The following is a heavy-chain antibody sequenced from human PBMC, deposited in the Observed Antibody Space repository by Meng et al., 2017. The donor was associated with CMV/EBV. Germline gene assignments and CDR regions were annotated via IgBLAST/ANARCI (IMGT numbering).Heavy chain of an antibody. CDR1: GFTFSSYA. J-gene: IGHJ6*02. V-gene: IGHV3-30-3*01. CDR3: ARVLRSGYYYYGMDV. CDR2: ISYDGSNK. Sequence: GESLKISCAASGFTFSSYAMHWVRQAPGKGLEWVAVISYDGSNKYYADSVKGRFTISRDNSKNTLYLQMNSLRAEDTAVYYCARVLRSGYYYYGMDVWGQGTTVTVSS. D-gene: IGHD3-3*01.